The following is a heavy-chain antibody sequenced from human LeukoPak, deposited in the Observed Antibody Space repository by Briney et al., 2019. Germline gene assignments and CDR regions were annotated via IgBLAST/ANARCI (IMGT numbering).Heavy chain of an antibody. J-gene: IGHJ4*02. CDR2: IYHSGST. CDR1: GYSISSGYY. CDR3: ASLYCSGGSCYALYFDY. Sequence: SETLSLXCAVSGYSISSGYYWGWIRQPPGTGLEWIGSIYHSGSTYYNPSLKSRVTISVDTSKNQFSLKLSSVTAADTAVYYCASLYCSGGSCYALYFDYWGQGTLVTVSS. V-gene: IGHV4-38-2*01. D-gene: IGHD2-15*01.